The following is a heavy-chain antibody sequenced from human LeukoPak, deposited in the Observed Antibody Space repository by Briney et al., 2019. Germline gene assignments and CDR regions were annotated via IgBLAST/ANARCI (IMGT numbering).Heavy chain of an antibody. CDR1: GFTLSSYA. V-gene: IGHV3-23*01. Sequence: GGSLRLSCAASGFTLSSYAMSWVRQAPGKGLEWVSAIGGSGDTTYYADSVKGRFTISRDYSKNTLYLQMNSLRAEDTAVYYCAKAEGPQWAGQFNWGQGTLVTVSS. CDR3: AKAEGPQWAGQFN. CDR2: IGGSGDTT. J-gene: IGHJ4*02. D-gene: IGHD1-26*01.